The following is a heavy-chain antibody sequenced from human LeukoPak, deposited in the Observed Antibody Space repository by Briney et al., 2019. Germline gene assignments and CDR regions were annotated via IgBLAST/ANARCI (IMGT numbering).Heavy chain of an antibody. CDR2: ISYDGSNK. CDR1: GFTFSSYG. Sequence: GGSLRLSCAASGFTFSSYGMHWVRQAPGKGLEWVAVISYDGSNKYYADSVKGRFTISRDNSKNTLYLQMNSLRAEDTAVYYCADIAVAGTDGMDVWGQGITVTVSS. J-gene: IGHJ6*02. V-gene: IGHV3-30*03. D-gene: IGHD6-19*01. CDR3: ADIAVAGTDGMDV.